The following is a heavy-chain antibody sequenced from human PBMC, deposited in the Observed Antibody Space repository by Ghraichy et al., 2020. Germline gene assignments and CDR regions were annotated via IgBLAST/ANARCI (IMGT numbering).Heavy chain of an antibody. CDR2: ISGSGGST. J-gene: IGHJ4*02. Sequence: LSLTCAASGFTFSSYAMSWVRQAPGKGLEWVSAISGSGGSTYYADSVKGRFTISRDNSKNTLYLQMNSLRAEDTAVYYCAKDPSQRGLYSYGYWNYWGQGTLVTVSS. CDR3: AKDPSQRGLYSYGYWNY. V-gene: IGHV3-23*01. D-gene: IGHD5-18*01. CDR1: GFTFSSYA.